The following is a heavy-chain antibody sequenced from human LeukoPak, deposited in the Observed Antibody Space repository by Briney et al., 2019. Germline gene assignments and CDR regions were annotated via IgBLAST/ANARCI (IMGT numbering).Heavy chain of an antibody. J-gene: IGHJ4*02. CDR2: IYYSGST. D-gene: IGHD3-22*01. CDR3: ARQSYDSSGRIDY. Sequence: SETLSLTCTVSGGSISSYFWSWLRRPPGKGLEWIGYIYYSGSTNYNPSLKSRVTISVDTSKNQFSLKLSSVTAADTAVYYCARQSYDSSGRIDYWGQGTLVTVSS. V-gene: IGHV4-59*08. CDR1: GGSISSYF.